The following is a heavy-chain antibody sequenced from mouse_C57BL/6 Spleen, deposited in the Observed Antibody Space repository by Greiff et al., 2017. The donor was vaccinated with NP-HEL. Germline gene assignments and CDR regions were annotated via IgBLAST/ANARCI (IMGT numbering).Heavy chain of an antibody. CDR2: INYDGSST. Sequence: EVKLVESEGGLVQPGSSMKLSCTASGFTFSDYYMAWVRQVPEKGLEWVANINYDGSSTYYLDSLKSRFIISRDNAKNILYLQMSSLKSEDTATYYCARDSNHGGDFDYWGQGTTLTVSS. CDR1: GFTFSDYY. J-gene: IGHJ2*01. V-gene: IGHV5-16*01. D-gene: IGHD2-5*01. CDR3: ARDSNHGGDFDY.